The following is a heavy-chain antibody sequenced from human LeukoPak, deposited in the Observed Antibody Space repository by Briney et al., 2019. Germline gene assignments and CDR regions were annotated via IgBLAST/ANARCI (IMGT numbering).Heavy chain of an antibody. Sequence: ASVTVSFTASGYTFTSYYMHWGRQAPGQGVEWMGVINTSGGSTSYEQKFQGRVTMTRATATSTVYMELRSMRSADTAVSYYAIDHIAAAGTNFHYWGQGTLVTVSS. CDR1: GYTFTSYY. CDR2: INTSGGST. J-gene: IGHJ4*02. D-gene: IGHD6-13*01. V-gene: IGHV1-46*01. CDR3: AIDHIAAAGTNFHY.